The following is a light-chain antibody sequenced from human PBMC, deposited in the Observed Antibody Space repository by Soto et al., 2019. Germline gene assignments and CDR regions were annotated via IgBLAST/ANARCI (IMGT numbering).Light chain of an antibody. J-gene: IGKJ4*01. Sequence: EIVLTQSPGTLSLSPGERATLSCRASQSVSSSYLAWYQQKPGQAPRLLIYGASSRATGIQDRFSGSGSGTDFTLTISRLEPEDFAVYYCQQYGRGVNFVGGTKVEIK. CDR1: QSVSSSY. CDR2: GAS. V-gene: IGKV3-20*01. CDR3: QQYGRGVN.